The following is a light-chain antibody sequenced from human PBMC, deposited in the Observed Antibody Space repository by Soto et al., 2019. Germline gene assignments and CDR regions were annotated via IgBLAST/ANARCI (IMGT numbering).Light chain of an antibody. Sequence: EIELTQSPATLSLSPGERVTISCRASQSISSYLAWYQQKPGQAPTLLIYDASNSANGIPARLSGSGSGTDFTITSSSLEPEDFVVSYCQQRRNWQLTFGGGTKVEIK. CDR3: QQRRNWQLT. J-gene: IGKJ4*01. CDR2: DAS. V-gene: IGKV3-11*01. CDR1: QSISSY.